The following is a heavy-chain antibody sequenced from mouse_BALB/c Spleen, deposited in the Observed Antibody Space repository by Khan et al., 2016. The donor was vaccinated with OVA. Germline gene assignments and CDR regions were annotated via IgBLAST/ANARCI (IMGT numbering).Heavy chain of an antibody. CDR3: ASSGYSAWFAY. J-gene: IGHJ3*01. Sequence: EVQLQESGAELVRPGALVKLSCKASDFNIKDYYMHWVKQRPEQGLEWIGWIDPENGETVYDPKFQGKAIMTADTSSNTAYLQLSSLTSEDTAVXYCASSGYSAWFAYWGQGTLVTVSA. CDR2: IDPENGET. CDR1: DFNIKDYY. V-gene: IGHV14-1*02.